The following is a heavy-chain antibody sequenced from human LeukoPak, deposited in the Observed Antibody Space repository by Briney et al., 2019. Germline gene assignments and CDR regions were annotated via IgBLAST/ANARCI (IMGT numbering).Heavy chain of an antibody. Sequence: ASETLSLTCTVSGGSISSSSYYWGWIRQPPGKGLERIGSIYYSGSTYYKPSLKSRVTISVDTSKKQISLKLTSVTAADTAVYYCARLTPVLEVDYWGQGTLVTVSS. CDR3: ARLTPVLEVDY. V-gene: IGHV4-39*01. J-gene: IGHJ4*02. D-gene: IGHD1-14*01. CDR2: IYYSGST. CDR1: GGSISSSSYY.